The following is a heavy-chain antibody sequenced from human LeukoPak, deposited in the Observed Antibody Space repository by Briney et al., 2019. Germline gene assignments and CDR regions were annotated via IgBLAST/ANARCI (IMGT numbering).Heavy chain of an antibody. CDR3: AKQRVGTTWSPDY. D-gene: IGHD2/OR15-2a*01. CDR1: GLTFTSYG. Sequence: GGSVRLSCAASGLTFTSYGMHWVRQAPGKGLEWVAVISYDGNNRYYADSVKGRFTISRDISKNTLYLQMNSLRAEDTAMYYCAKQRVGTTWSPDYWGQGTLVTVSS. J-gene: IGHJ4*02. CDR2: ISYDGNNR. V-gene: IGHV3-30*18.